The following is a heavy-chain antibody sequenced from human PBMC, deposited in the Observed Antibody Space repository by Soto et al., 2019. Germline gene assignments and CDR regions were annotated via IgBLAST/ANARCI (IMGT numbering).Heavy chain of an antibody. CDR1: GFSLSSSGVV. CDR3: ARGVWTTYYLPFCEY. Sequence: QITLKESGPTLVRPTQTLTLTCTFSGFSLSSSGVVVGWIRQPPGKALEWIALIYWDDAKRYSPSLKRRLTITTDTSKHQVVLTLTKLDTVDTATYSCARGVWTTYYLPFCEYWGKGTLVTVSS. V-gene: IGHV2-5*02. J-gene: IGHJ4*02. CDR2: IYWDDAK. D-gene: IGHD3-10*01.